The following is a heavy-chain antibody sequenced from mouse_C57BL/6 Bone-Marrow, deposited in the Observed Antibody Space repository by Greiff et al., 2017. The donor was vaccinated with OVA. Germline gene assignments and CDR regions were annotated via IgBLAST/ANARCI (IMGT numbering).Heavy chain of an antibody. CDR2: IYPGDGDT. Sequence: VQRVESGPELVKPGASVKISCKASGYAFSSSWMNWVKQRPGKGLEWIGRIYPGDGDTNYNGKFKGKATLTADKSSSTAYMQLSSLTSEDSAVYFCARGDYDSSFWYFAVWGTGTTVTVSS. J-gene: IGHJ1*03. D-gene: IGHD1-1*01. CDR3: ARGDYDSSFWYFAV. CDR1: GYAFSSSW. V-gene: IGHV1-82*01.